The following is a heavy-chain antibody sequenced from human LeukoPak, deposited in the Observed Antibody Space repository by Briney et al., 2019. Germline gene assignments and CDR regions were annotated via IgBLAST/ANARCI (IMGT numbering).Heavy chain of an antibody. J-gene: IGHJ5*02. CDR3: ARHSKDIVVVVAALNWFDP. CDR1: GGSFSGYY. CDR2: IYYSGST. Sequence: PSETLSLTCAVYGGSFSGYYWSWIRQPPGKGLEWIGSIYYSGSTYYNPSLKSRVTISVDTSKNQFSLKLSSVTAADTAVYYCARHSKDIVVVVAALNWFDPWGQGTLVTVSS. V-gene: IGHV4-34*01. D-gene: IGHD2-15*01.